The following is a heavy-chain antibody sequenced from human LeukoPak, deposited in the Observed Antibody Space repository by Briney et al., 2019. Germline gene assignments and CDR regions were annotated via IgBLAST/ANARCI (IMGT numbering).Heavy chain of an antibody. CDR3: ARRNIPDY. CDR1: AYSISSGYY. D-gene: IGHD2/OR15-2a*01. CDR2: IYHSGST. V-gene: IGHV4-38-2*01. J-gene: IGHJ4*02. Sequence: SEXLSLTCAVSAYSISSGYYWGWIRQPPGKGLEWIAIIYHSGSTYYNPSLKSRVTISADTSKNQFSLKLSSVTAADTAVYYCARRNIPDYWGQGTLVTVSS.